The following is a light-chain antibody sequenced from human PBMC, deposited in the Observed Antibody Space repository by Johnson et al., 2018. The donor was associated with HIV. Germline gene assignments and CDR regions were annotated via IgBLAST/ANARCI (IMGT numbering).Light chain of an antibody. CDR2: YNN. J-gene: IGLJ1*01. CDR1: SSNIGRNY. Sequence: QSVLTQPPSVSAAPGQKVTISCSGSSSNIGRNYVSWYQQLPGTAPKLLIFYNNKRPSGIPDRFSASKSGTSATLGITGLQTGDEADYYCGTWDSSLRVGFFGTGTKVTVL. V-gene: IGLV1-51*01. CDR3: GTWDSSLRVGF.